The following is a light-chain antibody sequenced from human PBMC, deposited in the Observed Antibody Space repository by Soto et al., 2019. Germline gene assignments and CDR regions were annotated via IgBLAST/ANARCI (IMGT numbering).Light chain of an antibody. CDR1: QSVLSSSNNKNY. J-gene: IGKJ5*01. V-gene: IGKV4-1*01. Sequence: DIVMTQSPDSLAVSLGERATINCKSSQSVLSSSNNKNYLAWYQQKPGQPPKLLIYWASTRESGVPDRFSGSGSGTDCTRTISSLQAEDVAVYYCQQYFITPITFGQGTRLEIK. CDR3: QQYFITPIT. CDR2: WAS.